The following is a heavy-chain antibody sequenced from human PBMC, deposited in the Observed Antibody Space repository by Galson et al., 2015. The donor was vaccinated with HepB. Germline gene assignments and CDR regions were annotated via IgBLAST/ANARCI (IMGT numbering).Heavy chain of an antibody. CDR3: ARGERHCSSTPCYGSTDYYYMDV. Sequence: SLRLSCAASGFTFSSFGIHWVRQAPGKGLEWVAVIWNDGTSKYYADSVKGRFTISRDNSENTLYLQMNSLRAEDTSVYYCARGERHCSSTPCYGSTDYYYMDVWGQGTTVTVSS. D-gene: IGHD2-2*01. V-gene: IGHV3-33*01. CDR1: GFTFSSFG. J-gene: IGHJ6*03. CDR2: IWNDGTSK.